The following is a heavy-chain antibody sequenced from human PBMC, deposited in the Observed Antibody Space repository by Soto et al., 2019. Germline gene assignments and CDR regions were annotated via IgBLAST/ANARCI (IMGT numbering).Heavy chain of an antibody. CDR2: IYYSGTT. Sequence: SETLSLTCTVSGGSISSSVYYWGWIRQPPGKGLEWIGSIYYSGTTYYNPSLKSRVTISVDTSKNQFSLKLSSVTAADTAVYYCARQYSNNWHAISDYWGQGTPVTVSS. D-gene: IGHD1-20*01. V-gene: IGHV4-39*01. CDR3: ARQYSNNWHAISDY. J-gene: IGHJ4*02. CDR1: GGSISSSVYY.